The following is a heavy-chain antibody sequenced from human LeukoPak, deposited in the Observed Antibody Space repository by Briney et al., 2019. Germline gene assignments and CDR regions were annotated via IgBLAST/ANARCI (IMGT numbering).Heavy chain of an antibody. V-gene: IGHV4-30-4*01. CDR1: GGSISSGDYY. Sequence: PSETLSLTCTVSGGSISSGDYYWSWIRQPPGKGLEWIGYIYYSGSTYYNPSLKSRVTISVDTSKNQFSLKLSSVTAADTAVYYCATTAIWFGELLPTNYYYYGMDVWGQGTTVTVSS. J-gene: IGHJ6*02. D-gene: IGHD3-10*01. CDR3: ATTAIWFGELLPTNYYYYGMDV. CDR2: IYYSGST.